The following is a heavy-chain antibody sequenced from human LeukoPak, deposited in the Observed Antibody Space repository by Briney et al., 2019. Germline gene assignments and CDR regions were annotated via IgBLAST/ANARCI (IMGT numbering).Heavy chain of an antibody. D-gene: IGHD3-10*01. Sequence: GRSLRLSCTASGFTFGDYAMSWFRQAPGKGLEWVGFIRSKAYGGTTEYAASVKGRFTISRDDSKSIAYLQMNSLKTEDTAVYYCTRRGVTTYYYMDVWGKGTTVTVSS. CDR1: GFTFGDYA. J-gene: IGHJ6*03. V-gene: IGHV3-49*03. CDR3: TRRGVTTYYYMDV. CDR2: IRSKAYGGTT.